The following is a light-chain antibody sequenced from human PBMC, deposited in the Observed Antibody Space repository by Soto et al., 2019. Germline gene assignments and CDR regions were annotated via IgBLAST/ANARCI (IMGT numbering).Light chain of an antibody. CDR1: SSNIGSNS. CDR3: AAWDDSMSGGV. V-gene: IGLV1-47*01. J-gene: IGLJ2*01. Sequence: QSVLTQPPSASGTPGQRVTISCSGSSSNIGSNSVHWYQQLPGTAPKLLIYSNSQRPSGVPERLSGSKSGTSASLAISGLRSEDEADYYCAAWDDSMSGGVFGGGTKLTVL. CDR2: SNS.